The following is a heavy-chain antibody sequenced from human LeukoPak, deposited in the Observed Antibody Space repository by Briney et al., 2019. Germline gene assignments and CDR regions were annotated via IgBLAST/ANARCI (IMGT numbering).Heavy chain of an antibody. CDR1: GFTFSSYW. CDR3: TTYGSGRKFDY. CDR2: IESKTDGGTT. D-gene: IGHD3-10*01. V-gene: IGHV3-15*04. Sequence: GSLRLSCAASGFTFSSYWMSWVRPAPGKGLEWVGRIESKTDGGTTDYAAPVKGRFTISRDDSTSTLYLQMNSLKSEDTAVYYCTTYGSGRKFDYWGQGILVTVSS. J-gene: IGHJ4*02.